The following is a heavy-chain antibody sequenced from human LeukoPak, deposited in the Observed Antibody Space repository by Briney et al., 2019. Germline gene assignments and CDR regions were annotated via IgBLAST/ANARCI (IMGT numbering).Heavy chain of an antibody. Sequence: GGSLRLSCAASGFTFSSYGMHWVRQAPGKGLEWVAFIRYDGSNKYYADSVKGRFTISRDNSKNTLYLQMNSLRAEDTAVYYCAKDYCSSTSCFTRYYYYMDVWGKGTTVTVSS. V-gene: IGHV3-30*02. J-gene: IGHJ6*03. CDR2: IRYDGSNK. D-gene: IGHD2-2*02. CDR3: AKDYCSSTSCFTRYYYYMDV. CDR1: GFTFSSYG.